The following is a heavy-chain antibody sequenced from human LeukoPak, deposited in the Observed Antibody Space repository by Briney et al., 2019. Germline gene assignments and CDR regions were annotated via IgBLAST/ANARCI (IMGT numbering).Heavy chain of an antibody. CDR1: EFTFSSYT. CDR2: ISSSSCYI. J-gene: IGHJ5*02. V-gene: IGHV3-21*01. D-gene: IGHD4-17*01. Sequence: KTGGSLRLSCAASEFTFSSYTMNWVRQAPGKGLEWVSSISSSSCYIYYADSVKGRFTISRDNAKNSLYLQMNSLRAEDTAVYYCARGGYGDYVFQGWFDPWGQGTLVTVSS. CDR3: ARGGYGDYVFQGWFDP.